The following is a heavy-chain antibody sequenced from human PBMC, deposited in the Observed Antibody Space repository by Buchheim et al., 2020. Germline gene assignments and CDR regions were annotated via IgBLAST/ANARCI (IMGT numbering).Heavy chain of an antibody. D-gene: IGHD5-24*01. J-gene: IGHJ6*02. CDR1: GGSISNSAYF. CDR3: ARENRDGYRNGVDV. V-gene: IGHV4-39*07. Sequence: QLQLQESGPGLVKPSETLSLTCTVSGGSISNSAYFWGWIRQPPGKGPEWIATIRYSGTTYFNPSLQNRVTISVATSKNQFSLTLRSVTAADTALYYCARENRDGYRNGVDVGGQGTT. CDR2: IRYSGTT.